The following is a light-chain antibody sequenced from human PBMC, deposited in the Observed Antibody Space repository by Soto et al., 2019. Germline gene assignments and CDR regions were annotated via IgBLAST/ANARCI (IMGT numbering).Light chain of an antibody. J-gene: IGLJ3*02. Sequence: QSVLTQPHSASGTPGQRVTISCSGSSSNIGKNSVNWYQQFPGTAPKLLIYRNNQRPSWVPDRFSGSKSGTSASLAISGLQSEDEADYYCSVLDDSLDGRVFGGGTKLTVL. V-gene: IGLV1-44*01. CDR3: SVLDDSLDGRV. CDR2: RNN. CDR1: SSNIGKNS.